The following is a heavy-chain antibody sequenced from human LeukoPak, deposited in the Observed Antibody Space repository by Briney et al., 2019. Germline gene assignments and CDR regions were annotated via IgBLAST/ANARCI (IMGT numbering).Heavy chain of an antibody. CDR1: GFTFNIYA. CDR3: ARGAGAAGGRDYYSDY. Sequence: GRSQRLSCAASGFTFNIYALHWVCQAPGKGLEWMAVISNDANAKHYADSVKGRFTISRDNSKNMLYLQMNSLRPEDTAVYFCARGAGAAGGRDYYSDYWGQGMLVTVSS. CDR2: ISNDANAK. D-gene: IGHD6-13*01. V-gene: IGHV3-30*04. J-gene: IGHJ4*02.